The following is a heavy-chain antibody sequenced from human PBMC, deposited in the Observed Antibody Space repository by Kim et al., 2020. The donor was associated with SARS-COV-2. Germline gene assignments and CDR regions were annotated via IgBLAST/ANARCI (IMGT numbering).Heavy chain of an antibody. D-gene: IGHD3-22*01. Sequence: SETLSLTCTVSGGSISSGGYYWSWIRQHPGKGLEWIGYIYYSGSTYYNPSLKSRVTISVDTSKNQFSLKLSSVTAADTAVYYCARDLFRERLNYYDSSGQSGVWYYYSMDVWGQGTTVTVSS. J-gene: IGHJ6*02. CDR3: ARDLFRERLNYYDSSGQSGVWYYYSMDV. CDR1: GGSISSGGYY. V-gene: IGHV4-31*03. CDR2: IYYSGST.